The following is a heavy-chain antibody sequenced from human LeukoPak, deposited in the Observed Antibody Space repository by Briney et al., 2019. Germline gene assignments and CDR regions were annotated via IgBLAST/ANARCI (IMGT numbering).Heavy chain of an antibody. J-gene: IGHJ3*02. V-gene: IGHV1-18*04. CDR1: GYTFTDYY. D-gene: IGHD2-15*01. CDR3: ARAQFPDCSGGSCYSRYDALDI. CDR2: ISAYNGNT. Sequence: ASVKVSCKASGYTFTDYYIHWVRQAPGQGLEWMGWISAYNGNTNYAQKLQGRVTMTTDTSTSTAYMELRSLRSDDTAVYYCARAQFPDCSGGSCYSRYDALDIWGQGTMVTVSS.